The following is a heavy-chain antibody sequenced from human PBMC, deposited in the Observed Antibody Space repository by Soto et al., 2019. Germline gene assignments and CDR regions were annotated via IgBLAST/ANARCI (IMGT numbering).Heavy chain of an antibody. D-gene: IGHD4-4*01. Sequence: EVQLVESGGGLVKPGGSLRLSCAASGFTFSSYSMNWVRQAPGKGLEWVSSISSSSSYIYYADSVKGRFTISRDNAKNSLYLQMNSLRAEDTAVYYCARATYDYSNYRASRGSSYYYYYYMDVWGKGTTVTVSS. J-gene: IGHJ6*03. CDR1: GFTFSSYS. V-gene: IGHV3-21*01. CDR3: ARATYDYSNYRASRGSSYYYYYYMDV. CDR2: ISSSSSYI.